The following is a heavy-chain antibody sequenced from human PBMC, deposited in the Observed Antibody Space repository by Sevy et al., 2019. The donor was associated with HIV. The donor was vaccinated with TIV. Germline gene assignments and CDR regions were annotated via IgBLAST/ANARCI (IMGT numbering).Heavy chain of an antibody. CDR1: GFSFSSYA. J-gene: IGHJ4*02. CDR3: AREGVGGYSYSLDY. Sequence: GGSLRLSCAASGFSFSSYALHWVRQAPGKGLEYVSAISSNGGSTYYADPVKGRFTISRDNSKNTLYLQMGSLRAEDMAVYYCAREGVGGYSYSLDYWGQGTLVTVSS. D-gene: IGHD5-18*01. V-gene: IGHV3-64*02. CDR2: ISSNGGST.